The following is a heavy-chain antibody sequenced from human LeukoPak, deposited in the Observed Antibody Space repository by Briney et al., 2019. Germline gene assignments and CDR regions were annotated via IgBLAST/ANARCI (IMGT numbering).Heavy chain of an antibody. Sequence: GALVKVSCKASGGTFSSYAISWVRQAPGQGLEWMGGIIPIFGTANYAQKFQGRVTITTDESTSTAYMELSSLRSEDTAVYYCARDPRGYSYGSWYFDLWGRGTLVTVSS. CDR3: ARDPRGYSYGSWYFDL. V-gene: IGHV1-69*05. CDR2: IIPIFGTA. D-gene: IGHD5-18*01. J-gene: IGHJ2*01. CDR1: GGTFSSYA.